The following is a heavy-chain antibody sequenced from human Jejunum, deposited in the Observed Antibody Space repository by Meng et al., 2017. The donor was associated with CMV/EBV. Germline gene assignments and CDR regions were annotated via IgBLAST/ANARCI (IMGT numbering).Heavy chain of an antibody. Sequence: QGHRPGAGPGLVKPSQPLSLTCTVSGGSISSGDYYWSWIRQPPGKGLEWIGCIYYSGSTYYNPSLKGRVTISVDTSKNQFSLNLSSVTAADTAVYYCARGQRSYSGSYPEWFDPWGQGTLVTVSS. V-gene: IGHV4-30-4*01. D-gene: IGHD1-26*01. CDR2: IYYSGST. CDR1: GGSISSGDYY. CDR3: ARGQRSYSGSYPEWFDP. J-gene: IGHJ5*02.